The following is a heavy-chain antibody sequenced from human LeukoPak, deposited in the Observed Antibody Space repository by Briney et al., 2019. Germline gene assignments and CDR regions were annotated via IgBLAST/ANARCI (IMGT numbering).Heavy chain of an antibody. J-gene: IGHJ4*02. V-gene: IGHV4-59*01. CDR2: TFYSGST. CDR1: GDSISSYY. CDR3: ARGIGLRYFDWTFDY. Sequence: SETLSLTCTVSGDSISSYYWSWIRQPPGRGLEWIGYTFYSGSTNYNPSLKSRVTISVDTSKSQFSLKLSSVTAADTAVYYCARGIGLRYFDWTFDYWGQGTLVTVSS. D-gene: IGHD3-9*01.